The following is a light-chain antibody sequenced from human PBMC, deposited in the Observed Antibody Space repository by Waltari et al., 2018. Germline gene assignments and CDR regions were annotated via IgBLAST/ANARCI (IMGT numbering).Light chain of an antibody. CDR1: QAINNY. CDR2: DAS. J-gene: IGKJ3*01. Sequence: IQLTQSPSSLSASVGDRVTIPCRASQAINNYLNWYQHKTGRAPKLLIYDASNLEAGVPSRFSGSQSGTDFTFTISSLQPEDVGTYYCQRYDNLPMFAFGPGTEVHLK. V-gene: IGKV1-33*01. CDR3: QRYDNLPMFA.